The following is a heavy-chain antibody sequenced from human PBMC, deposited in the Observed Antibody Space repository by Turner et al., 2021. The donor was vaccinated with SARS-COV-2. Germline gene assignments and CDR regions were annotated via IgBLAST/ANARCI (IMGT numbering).Heavy chain of an antibody. CDR2: VKQDGSEK. V-gene: IGHV3-7*01. D-gene: IGHD6-13*01. J-gene: IGHJ4*02. CDR3: ARVGSSSWYFEY. CDR1: GFTFSFYW. Sequence: VQLVDSGGGLVQPGWSLLLLFAASGFTFSFYWMSWVRQAPGKGLEWVANVKQDGSEKYYVDSVKGRFTISRDNAKNSLYLQMNSLRAADTAVYYCARVGSSSWYFEYWGQGTLVAVSS.